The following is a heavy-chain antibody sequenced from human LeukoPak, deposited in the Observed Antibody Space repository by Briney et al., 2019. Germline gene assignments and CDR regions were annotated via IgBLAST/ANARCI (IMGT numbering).Heavy chain of an antibody. CDR3: ARVEGYSYGLSFYNWFDP. CDR2: INAGNGNT. CDR1: GYTFTSYA. J-gene: IGHJ5*02. D-gene: IGHD5-18*01. V-gene: IGHV1-3*01. Sequence: ASVKVSYKASGYTFTSYAMHWVRQAPGQRLEWMGWINAGNGNTKYSQKFQGRVTITRDTSASTAYMELSSLRSEDTAVYYCARVEGYSYGLSFYNWFDPWGQGTLVTVSS.